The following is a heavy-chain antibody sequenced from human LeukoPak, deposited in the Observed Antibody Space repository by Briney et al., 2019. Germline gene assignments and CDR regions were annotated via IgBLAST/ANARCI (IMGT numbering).Heavy chain of an antibody. V-gene: IGHV3-11*04. CDR1: GFTFSSYA. CDR2: ISSSGSTI. CDR3: ARDNYDFWSGYHNYYYYYMDV. J-gene: IGHJ6*03. Sequence: GGSLRLSCAASGFTFSSYAMSWIRQAPGKGLEWVSYISSSGSTIYYADSVKGRFTISRDNAKNSLYLQMNSLRAEDTAVYYCARDNYDFWSGYHNYYYYYMDVWGKGTTVTVSS. D-gene: IGHD3-3*01.